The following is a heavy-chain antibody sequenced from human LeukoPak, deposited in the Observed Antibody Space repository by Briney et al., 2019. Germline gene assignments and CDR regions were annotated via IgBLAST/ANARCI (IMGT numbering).Heavy chain of an antibody. V-gene: IGHV3-7*01. CDR3: VRDGSGSVEFDY. D-gene: IGHD3-10*01. CDR1: GFTFSGYW. J-gene: IGHJ4*02. Sequence: QSGGSLRLSCAASGFTFSGYWMNWVRQAPGKGLEWVANIKEDGSKTYYADSLKGRFTISRDNAENSLYLQMHSPRAEDTAVYYCVRDGSGSVEFDYWGQGTLVTVSS. CDR2: IKEDGSKT.